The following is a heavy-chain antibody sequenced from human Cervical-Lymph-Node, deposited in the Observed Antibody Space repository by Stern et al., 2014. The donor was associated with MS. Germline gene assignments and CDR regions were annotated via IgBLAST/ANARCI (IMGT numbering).Heavy chain of an antibody. J-gene: IGHJ4*02. CDR3: ARDYEDTSMLFDH. Sequence: VPLVDSGGAVVQPGRALRLSCAASGFTFSSYGMHWVRQAPRQGLEWVTVISYDGNHKYYAASVKGRFTISRDNSKNTLHLQMNSVTPDDTAIYYCARDYEDTSMLFDHWGQGTLVTVSS. V-gene: IGHV3-30*03. CDR1: GFTFSSYG. CDR2: ISYDGNHK. D-gene: IGHD2-8*01.